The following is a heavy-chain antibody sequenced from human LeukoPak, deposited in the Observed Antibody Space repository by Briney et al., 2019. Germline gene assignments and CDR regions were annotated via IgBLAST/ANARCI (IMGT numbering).Heavy chain of an antibody. J-gene: IGHJ4*02. CDR1: GYTFTGYY. D-gene: IGHD2-2*02. V-gene: IGHV1-2*02. CDR2: INPNSGGT. CDR3: AILPDCSSTSCYTVDY. Sequence: ASVKVSRKASGYTFTGYYMHWVRQAPGQGLEWMGWINPNSGGTNYAQKFQGRVTMTRDTSISTAYMELSRLRSDDTAVYYCAILPDCSSTSCYTVDYWGQGTLVTVSS.